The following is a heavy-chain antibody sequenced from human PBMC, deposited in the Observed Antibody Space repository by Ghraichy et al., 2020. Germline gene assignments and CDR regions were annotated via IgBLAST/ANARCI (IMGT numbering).Heavy chain of an antibody. J-gene: IGHJ4*02. CDR3: ARSLPICKRDCSSASRYEDY. CDR1: GFTFTSYA. CDR2: VSGSGGST. Sequence: GGSLRLSCAASGFTFTSYAMSWVRQAPGKGLEWVSSVSGSGGSTYYYADSVKGRFTISRDNSKNTLFLQMNSLRAEDTAVYYCARSLPICKRDCSSASRYEDYWGQGTLVTVSS. D-gene: IGHD2-2*01. V-gene: IGHV3-23*01.